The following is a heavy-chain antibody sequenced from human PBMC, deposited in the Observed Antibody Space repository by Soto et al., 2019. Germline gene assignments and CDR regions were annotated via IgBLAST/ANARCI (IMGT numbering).Heavy chain of an antibody. D-gene: IGHD1-1*01. J-gene: IGHJ6*02. V-gene: IGHV1-69*12. Sequence: QVQLVQSGAEVKKPGSSVKVSCKASGGTFSSYAISWVRQAPGQGLEWMGGIIPILGTANYAQKFQGRVTSTADECTSTAYMELSSLSSEDTAVYYCAREYGRPQNYYGMDVWGQGTTVTVSS. CDR3: AREYGRPQNYYGMDV. CDR1: GGTFSSYA. CDR2: IIPILGTA.